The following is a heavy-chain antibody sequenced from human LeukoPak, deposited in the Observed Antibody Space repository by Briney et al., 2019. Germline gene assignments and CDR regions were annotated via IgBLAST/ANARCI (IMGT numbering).Heavy chain of an antibody. CDR1: GFPFSDYY. J-gene: IGHJ3*02. Sequence: PGGSLRLSCVASGFPFSDYYMSWIRQAPGKRLEWISYIRYSGADIYYADSVKGRFTISRDNAKKSLYLQMNSLRADDTAVYYCARDDMLERPSFDIWGQGTMVTVSS. D-gene: IGHD1-1*01. CDR2: IRYSGADI. CDR3: ARDDMLERPSFDI. V-gene: IGHV3-11*01.